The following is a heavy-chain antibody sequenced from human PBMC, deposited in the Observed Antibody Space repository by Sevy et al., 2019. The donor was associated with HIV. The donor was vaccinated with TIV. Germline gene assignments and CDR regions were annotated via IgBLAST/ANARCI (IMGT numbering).Heavy chain of an antibody. CDR1: GGTFSSYA. D-gene: IGHD1-26*01. CDR3: ATVGFGRWELLNYFDY. J-gene: IGHJ4*02. V-gene: IGHV1-69*13. Sequence: ASVKVSCKASGGTFSSYAISWVRQAPGQGLEWMGRIIPIFGTANYAQKFQGRVTITADESTSTAYMELSSLRSEDTAVYYCATVGFGRWELLNYFDYWGQGTLVTVSS. CDR2: IIPIFGTA.